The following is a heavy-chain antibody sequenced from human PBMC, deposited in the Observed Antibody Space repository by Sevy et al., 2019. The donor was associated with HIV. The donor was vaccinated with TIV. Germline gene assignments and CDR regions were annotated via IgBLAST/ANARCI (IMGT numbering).Heavy chain of an antibody. CDR2: ISSSISYI. Sequence: GGSLRLSCAASGFTFSSYSMNWVRQAPGKGLEWVSSISSSISYIYYADSVKGRFTISRDNAKNSLYLQMNSLRAEDTAVYYCARRAYCGGDCSPNFDYWGQGTLVTVSS. V-gene: IGHV3-21*01. CDR3: ARRAYCGGDCSPNFDY. D-gene: IGHD2-21*02. CDR1: GFTFSSYS. J-gene: IGHJ4*02.